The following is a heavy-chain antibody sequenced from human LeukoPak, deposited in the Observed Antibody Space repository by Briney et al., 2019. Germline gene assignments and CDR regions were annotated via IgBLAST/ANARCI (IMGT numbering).Heavy chain of an antibody. J-gene: IGHJ3*02. Sequence: GESLKISCKGSGYSFTSYWIRWVRQMPGKGLESMGIIYPVDSDTRYRPSFQGQATISADKSISTAYLQWSSLKASDTAMYYCARSVTNAFDIWGQGTMVTVSS. CDR3: ARSVTNAFDI. D-gene: IGHD3-10*01. CDR2: IYPVDSDT. V-gene: IGHV5-51*01. CDR1: GYSFTSYW.